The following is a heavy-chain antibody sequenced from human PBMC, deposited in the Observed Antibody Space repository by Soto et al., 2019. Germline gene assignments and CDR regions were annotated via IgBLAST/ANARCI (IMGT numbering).Heavy chain of an antibody. CDR3: VRVDVYCGGGRCFGVPMDV. CDR1: GFAVSSKY. D-gene: IGHD2-15*01. V-gene: IGHV3-66*01. J-gene: IGHJ6*03. Sequence: EVQLVESGGGVVQPWGSLRLSCAASGFAVSSKYMSWVRQPPGRVPEWVALFNNVGSIYYSESVKGRFTISRDSSKNTLDLHLNSLRAEVTAVYYCVRVDVYCGGGRCFGVPMDVWGKGTTVTVSS. CDR2: FNNVGSI.